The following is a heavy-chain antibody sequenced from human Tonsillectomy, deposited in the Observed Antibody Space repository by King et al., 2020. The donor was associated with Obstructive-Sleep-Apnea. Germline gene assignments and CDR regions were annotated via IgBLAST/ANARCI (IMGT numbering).Heavy chain of an antibody. D-gene: IGHD1-26*01. Sequence: VQLVESGGGLVQPGGSLRLSCAASGFTFSSYSMNWVRQAPGKGLEWVSYISSSSSTIYYADSVKGRFTISRDNAKNSLYLQMNSRRAEDTAVYDCGSYSGSQEDYWGQGTLVTVSS. CDR1: GFTFSSYS. CDR3: GSYSGSQEDY. J-gene: IGHJ4*02. V-gene: IGHV3-48*04. CDR2: ISSSSSTI.